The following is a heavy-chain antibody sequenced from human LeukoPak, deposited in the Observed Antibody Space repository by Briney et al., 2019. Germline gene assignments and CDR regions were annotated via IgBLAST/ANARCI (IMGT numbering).Heavy chain of an antibody. CDR2: INHSGST. J-gene: IGHJ6*03. Sequence: SETLSLTCAVYGGSFSGYYWSWIRQPPGKGLEWIGEINHSGSTNYNPSLKSRVTISVDTSKNQFSLKLSSVTAADTAVYYCARGHEYSSSSRYYYYYMDVWGKGTTVTVSS. D-gene: IGHD6-6*01. CDR1: GGSFSGYY. V-gene: IGHV4-34*01. CDR3: ARGHEYSSSSRYYYYYMDV.